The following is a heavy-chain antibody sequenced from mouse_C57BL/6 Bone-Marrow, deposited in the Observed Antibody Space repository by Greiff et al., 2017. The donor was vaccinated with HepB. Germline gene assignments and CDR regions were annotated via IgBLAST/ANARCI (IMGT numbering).Heavy chain of an antibody. CDR1: GYTLTSYW. CDR2: IDPNCGGT. V-gene: IGHV1-72*01. Sequence: QVHVKQPGAELVKPGASVKLSCKASGYTLTSYWMHWVKQRPGRGLEWIGRIDPNCGGTKYNEKFKSKATLTVDKPTSTANMQLSSLTSEDSAVYYGARRRGFAYWGQGTLVTVSA. J-gene: IGHJ3*01. CDR3: ARRRGFAY.